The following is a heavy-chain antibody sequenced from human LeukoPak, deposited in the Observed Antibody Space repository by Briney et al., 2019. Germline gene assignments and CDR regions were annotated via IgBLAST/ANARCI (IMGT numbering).Heavy chain of an antibody. CDR1: GYSISSGYY. J-gene: IGHJ4*02. CDR2: IYHSGTT. Sequence: SETLSLTCTVSGYSISSGYYWGWVRQPPGKGLEWIGSIYHSGTTYYNPSLKSRVTISVDTSKNQFSLKLTSVTAADTAVYYCAGKYYYDISGYFYVDYWGQGSLVTVSS. CDR3: AGKYYYDISGYFYVDY. V-gene: IGHV4-38-2*02. D-gene: IGHD3-22*01.